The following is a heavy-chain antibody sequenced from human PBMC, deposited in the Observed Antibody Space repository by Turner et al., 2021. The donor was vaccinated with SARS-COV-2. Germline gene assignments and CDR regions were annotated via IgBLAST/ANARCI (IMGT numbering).Heavy chain of an antibody. CDR1: GGPISSSSYY. Sequence: QLQLQESGPGLVKPSETLSLTCTVSGGPISSSSYYWGWIRQPPGKGLEWIGSIYYSGSTYYNPSLKSRVTISVDTSKNQFSLKLTSVTAADTAVYYCARAYRGAITSLGYWGQGTLVTVAS. V-gene: IGHV4-39*01. J-gene: IGHJ4*02. D-gene: IGHD3-16*02. CDR3: ARAYRGAITSLGY. CDR2: IYYSGST.